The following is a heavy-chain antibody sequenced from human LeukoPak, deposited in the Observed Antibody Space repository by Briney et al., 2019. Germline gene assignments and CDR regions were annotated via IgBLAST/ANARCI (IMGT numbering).Heavy chain of an antibody. CDR1: GFTFINYG. D-gene: IGHD2-15*01. J-gene: IGHJ4*02. CDR3: AREALGYCSGGSCWGDLFAFDY. Sequence: GSLRLSCAASGFTFINYGMHWVRQAPGEGLEWVAFIHYAGTNKYYADSVKGRFTISRDNSKNMLYLQMNSLRAEDTAVYYCAREALGYCSGGSCWGDLFAFDYWGQGTLVTVSS. V-gene: IGHV3-30*02. CDR2: IHYAGTNK.